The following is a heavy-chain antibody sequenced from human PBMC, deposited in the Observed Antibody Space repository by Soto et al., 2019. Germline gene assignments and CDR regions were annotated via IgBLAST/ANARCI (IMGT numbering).Heavy chain of an antibody. CDR2: INTDGIST. CDR3: AKAPTRFNYSDILAVYHYGMDV. Sequence: HPGGSLRLSCAASGFTFSDYWMHWVRQAPGKGLMWVSRINTDGISTTYADSVKGRFTISRDNAKNTLYLQMNSLRAEDTAVYYCAKAPTRFNYSDILAVYHYGMDVWGQGTRVTVSS. D-gene: IGHD3-9*01. CDR1: GFTFSDYW. V-gene: IGHV3-74*01. J-gene: IGHJ6*02.